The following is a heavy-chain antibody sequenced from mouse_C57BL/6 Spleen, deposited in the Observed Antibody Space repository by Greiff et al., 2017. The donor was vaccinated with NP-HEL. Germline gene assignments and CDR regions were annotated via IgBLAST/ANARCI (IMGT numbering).Heavy chain of an antibody. CDR2: INPGSGGT. CDR3: ARSGLRYEAMDY. Sequence: QVQLQQSGAELVRPGTSVKVSCKASGYAFTNYLIEWVKQRPGQGLEWIGVINPGSGGTNYNEKFKGKATLTADKSSSTAYMQLSSLTSEDSAVYFCARSGLRYEAMDYWGQGTSVTVSS. D-gene: IGHD1-1*01. J-gene: IGHJ4*01. CDR1: GYAFTNYL. V-gene: IGHV1-54*01.